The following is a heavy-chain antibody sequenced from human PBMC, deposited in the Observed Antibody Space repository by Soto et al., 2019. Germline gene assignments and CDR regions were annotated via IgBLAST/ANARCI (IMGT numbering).Heavy chain of an antibody. V-gene: IGHV4-59*01. CDR2: IYYSGST. CDR1: GASISGFY. D-gene: IGHD5-12*01. J-gene: IGHJ4*02. Sequence: QVQLQESGPGLVKPSETLSLTCTVSGASISGFYWSWIRQPPGKGLEWIGYIYYSGSTNYNPSLKSRVTISVYTSKNQFFLKLSSVTAADTAVYYCARGNGYNIYWGQGTLVTVSS. CDR3: ARGNGYNIY.